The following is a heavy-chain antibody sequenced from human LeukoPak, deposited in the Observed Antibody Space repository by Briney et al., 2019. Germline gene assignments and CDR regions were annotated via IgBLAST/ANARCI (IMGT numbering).Heavy chain of an antibody. D-gene: IGHD4-17*01. V-gene: IGHV4-59*01. CDR2: IYYTGDT. CDR3: VRSKSGTYGWFDP. J-gene: IGHJ5*02. CDR1: GGSISGYY. Sequence: SETLSLTCTVLGGSISGYYWSWIRQPPGKGLEWIGFIYYTGDTKYNPSLKSRLTISVDTSKNQFSLKVSSVTAADTAVYYCVRSKSGTYGWFDPWGQGTLVTVSS.